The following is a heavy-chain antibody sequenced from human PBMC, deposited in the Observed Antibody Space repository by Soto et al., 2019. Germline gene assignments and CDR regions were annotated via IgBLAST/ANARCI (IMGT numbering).Heavy chain of an antibody. J-gene: IGHJ4*02. D-gene: IGHD3-10*01. Sequence: SVKVSCKASGGTFSSYAISWVRQAPGQGLEWMGGIIPIFGTANYAQKFQGRVTITADESTSTAYMELSSLRSEDTAVYYCARVERSTYYYGSGSYLEFDYWGQGTLVTSPQ. CDR2: IIPIFGTA. V-gene: IGHV1-69*13. CDR1: GGTFSSYA. CDR3: ARVERSTYYYGSGSYLEFDY.